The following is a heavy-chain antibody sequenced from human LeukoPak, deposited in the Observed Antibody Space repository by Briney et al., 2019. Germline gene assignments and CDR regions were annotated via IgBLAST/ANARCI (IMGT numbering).Heavy chain of an antibody. Sequence: ASVKVSCKASGYTFTGYYMHWVRQAPGQGLEWMGWINPNSGGTNYAQKFQGWVTMTRDTSISTAYMELSRLRSDDTAVYYCATSPGYSGYDWGYWGQGTLVTVSS. D-gene: IGHD5-12*01. CDR3: ATSPGYSGYDWGY. V-gene: IGHV1-2*04. J-gene: IGHJ4*02. CDR1: GYTFTGYY. CDR2: INPNSGGT.